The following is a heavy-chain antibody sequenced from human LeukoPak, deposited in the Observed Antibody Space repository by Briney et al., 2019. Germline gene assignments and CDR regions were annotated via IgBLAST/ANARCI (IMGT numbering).Heavy chain of an antibody. J-gene: IGHJ4*02. CDR2: ISSDSSTI. Sequence: GSLRLSCAASWFTLNCYNLNWVRQAPGKGLEWVSYISSDSSTIFYADSVKGRFTISRDNVKNSLFLQLNSLRDEDTAVYYCARDEDAFGGQGTLVTVSS. V-gene: IGHV3-48*02. CDR3: ARDEDAF. CDR1: WFTLNCYN.